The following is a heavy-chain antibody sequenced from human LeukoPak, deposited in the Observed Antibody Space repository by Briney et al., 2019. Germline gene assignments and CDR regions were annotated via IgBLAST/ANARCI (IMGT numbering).Heavy chain of an antibody. V-gene: IGHV1-69*05. CDR3: ARDSYIFKATSLDY. CDR2: IIPICGTA. Sequence: SVKFSCKASGGTFSSYAISWVRQAPGQGLEWMGRIIPICGTANYAQKYHGRVTITTDDSKSTDYMELSSLRSDDTAVYYCARDSYIFKATSLDYWGQGTLVTVSS. CDR1: GGTFSSYA. J-gene: IGHJ4*02. D-gene: IGHD1-26*01.